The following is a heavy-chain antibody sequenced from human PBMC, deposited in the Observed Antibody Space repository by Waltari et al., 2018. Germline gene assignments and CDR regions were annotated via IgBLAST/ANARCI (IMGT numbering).Heavy chain of an antibody. CDR1: GFTFSSYS. V-gene: IGHV3-21*01. D-gene: IGHD3-22*01. CDR3: ARDWAAYDSSGYNGDY. Sequence: EVQLVESGGGLVKPGGSLRLSCAASGFTFSSYSMNWVRQAPGKGLEWVSSISSSSSYIYYADSVKGRFTISRDNAKNSLYLQMNSLRAEETAVYYCARDWAAYDSSGYNGDYWGQGTLVTVSS. CDR2: ISSSSSYI. J-gene: IGHJ4*02.